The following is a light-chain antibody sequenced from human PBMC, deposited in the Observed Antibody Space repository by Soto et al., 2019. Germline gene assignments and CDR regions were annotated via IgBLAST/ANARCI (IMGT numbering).Light chain of an antibody. CDR1: QSISSW. J-gene: IGKJ1*01. CDR3: QQYTSYSWT. V-gene: IGKV1-5*01. CDR2: DAS. Sequence: QITQSPSTLSASVGDRVTITCRASQSISSWLAWYQQKPGKAPKLLIYDASSLESGVPSRFSGSGSGTEFTLTISSLQPDDFATYYCQQYTSYSWTFGQGTKVDNK.